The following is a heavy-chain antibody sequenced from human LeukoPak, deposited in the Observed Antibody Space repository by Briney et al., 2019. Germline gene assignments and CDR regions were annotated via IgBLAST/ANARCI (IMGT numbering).Heavy chain of an antibody. CDR1: GGSISSYY. CDR3: ARAQYDYGGNSGYYYYYMDV. J-gene: IGHJ6*03. CDR2: IYYSGST. V-gene: IGHV4-59*01. D-gene: IGHD4-23*01. Sequence: ASETLSLTCTVSGGSISSYYWSWIRQPPGKGLEWIGYIYYSGSTNYNPSLKSRVTISVDTSKNQFSLKLSSVTAADTAVYYCARAQYDYGGNSGYYYYYMDVWGKGTTVTISS.